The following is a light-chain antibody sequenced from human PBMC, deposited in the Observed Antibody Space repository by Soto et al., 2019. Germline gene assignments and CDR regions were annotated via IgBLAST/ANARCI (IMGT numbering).Light chain of an antibody. Sequence: EVVMTQSPATPSVSPGERATLSCRASQSIRTDLAWYQQKPGQAPSLLIFSASTRATGVPARFSGSGSGTDFTLTISRLEPEDFAVYYCQQYGSSGTFGQGTKVDIK. CDR2: SAS. CDR1: QSIRTD. V-gene: IGKV3-15*01. CDR3: QQYGSSGT. J-gene: IGKJ1*01.